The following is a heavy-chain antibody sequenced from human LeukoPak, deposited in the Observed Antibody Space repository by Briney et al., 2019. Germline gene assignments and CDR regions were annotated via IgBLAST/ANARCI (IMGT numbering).Heavy chain of an antibody. J-gene: IGHJ4*02. V-gene: IGHV3-23*01. CDR1: GFTFSSYA. CDR2: ISGRSSNT. D-gene: IGHD3-10*01. Sequence: GGSLRLSCAASGFTFSSYAMNWVRQDPGKGLEWVSAISGRSSNTYYADSVKGRFTISRDNSKNTLYLQMNSLRVEDTAVYYCAKHLWRDLLWFGEGYYFGYWGQGTLVTVSS. CDR3: AKHLWRDLLWFGEGYYFGY.